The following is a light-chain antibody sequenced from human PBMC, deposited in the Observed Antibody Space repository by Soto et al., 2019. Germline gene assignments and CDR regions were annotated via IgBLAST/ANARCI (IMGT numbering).Light chain of an antibody. CDR3: QQYYSYPRS. CDR2: DVS. J-gene: IGKJ5*01. Sequence: DIQMTQSPSTLSASVVDRVTITCRASQSISGWLAWYQQKPGKAPKLLIYDVSRLEGGVPSRFSGSGSGTDFTLTISCLQSEDFATYYCQQYYSYPRSFGQGTRLEI. V-gene: IGKV1-5*01. CDR1: QSISGW.